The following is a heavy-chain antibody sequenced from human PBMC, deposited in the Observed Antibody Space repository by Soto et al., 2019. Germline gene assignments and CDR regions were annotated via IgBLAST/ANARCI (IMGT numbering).Heavy chain of an antibody. V-gene: IGHV4-34*01. CDR2: VKDGGHT. CDR1: GGSLSGYY. J-gene: IGHJ4*02. D-gene: IGHD5-12*01. Sequence: QVQLQQWGAGLLKPSETLSLNCAVTGGSLSGYYWSWIRQPPGKGLEWIGEVKDGGHTNYSPSLRGLVTIPSDTSNNQFALRLNSVTAADTGVYYCARGQEGVVATHWDQGSLVTVSS. CDR3: ARGQEGVVATH.